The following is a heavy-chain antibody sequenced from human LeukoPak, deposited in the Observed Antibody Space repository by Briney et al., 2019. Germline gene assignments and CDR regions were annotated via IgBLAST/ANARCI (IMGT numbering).Heavy chain of an antibody. CDR3: AKDSRAVAELPDAFDI. J-gene: IGHJ3*02. V-gene: IGHV3-7*03. CDR1: GFTFSSYW. CDR2: IKQGGSEK. D-gene: IGHD6-19*01. Sequence: AGGSLRLSCAASGFTFSSYWMSWVRQAPGKELEWVANIKQGGSEKYYVDSVKGRFTISRDNAKNSLYLQMNSLRAEDTALYYCAKDSRAVAELPDAFDIWGQGTMVTVSS.